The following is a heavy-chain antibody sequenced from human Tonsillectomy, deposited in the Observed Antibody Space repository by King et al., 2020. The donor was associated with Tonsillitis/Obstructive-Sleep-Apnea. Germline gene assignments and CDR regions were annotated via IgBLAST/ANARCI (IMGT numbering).Heavy chain of an antibody. D-gene: IGHD3-10*02. CDR3: ARLAHYDVHNWFDP. J-gene: IGHJ5*02. CDR2: IYYSGST. V-gene: IGHV4-59*08. CDR1: GGSISSYY. Sequence: VQLQESGPGLVKPSETLSLTCTVSGGSISSYYWSWIRQPPGKGLEWVGYIYYSGSTNYNPSLKSRVTISVDTSKNQFSLKLSYVTAADTAVYYCARLAHYDVHNWFDPWGQGTLVTVSS.